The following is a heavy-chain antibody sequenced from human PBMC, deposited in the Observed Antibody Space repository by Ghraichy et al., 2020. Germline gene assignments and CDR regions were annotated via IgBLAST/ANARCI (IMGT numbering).Heavy chain of an antibody. Sequence: LSLTCAVYGGSFSGYYWSWIRQPPGKGLEWIGEINHSAITNYNPSLKSRVTISVDTSMNQFSLKMRSVTAADTAVYYCARGGDYARDWGQGTLVTVSS. CDR2: INHSAIT. D-gene: IGHD4-17*01. J-gene: IGHJ4*02. V-gene: IGHV4-34*01. CDR1: GGSFSGYY. CDR3: ARGGDYARD.